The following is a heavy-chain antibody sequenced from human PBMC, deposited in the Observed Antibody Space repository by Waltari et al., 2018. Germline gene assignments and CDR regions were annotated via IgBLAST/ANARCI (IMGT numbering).Heavy chain of an antibody. CDR3: ASIIVVVAATRGAFDI. J-gene: IGHJ3*02. CDR2: IYHSGST. CDR1: GYSISSGYY. V-gene: IGHV4-38-2*01. D-gene: IGHD2-15*01. Sequence: QVQLQESGPGLVKPSETLSLTCAVSGYSISSGYYWGWIRQPPGKGLEWIGSIYHSGSTCYTPSLKSRVTISADTSNNQFSLKLSSVPAADTAVYYCASIIVVVAATRGAFDIWGQGTMVTVSS.